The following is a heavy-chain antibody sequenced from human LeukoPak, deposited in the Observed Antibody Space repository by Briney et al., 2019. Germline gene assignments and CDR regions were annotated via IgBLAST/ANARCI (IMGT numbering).Heavy chain of an antibody. CDR1: GFMFRGYG. CDR3: AKDERVILTNMDV. J-gene: IGHJ6*03. V-gene: IGHV3-30*02. CDR2: IRYDGNDK. D-gene: IGHD2-21*01. Sequence: GGSLRLSCAASGFMFRGYGMHWVRQAPGKGLEWVAFIRYDGNDKQYTDSVKGRFTISRDNSKNTLYLQMNSLRTEDTAVYYCAKDERVILTNMDVWGKGTTVTVSS.